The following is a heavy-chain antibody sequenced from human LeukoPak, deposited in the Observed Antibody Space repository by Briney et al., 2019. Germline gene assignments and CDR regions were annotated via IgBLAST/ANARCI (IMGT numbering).Heavy chain of an antibody. CDR2: INPGGGTT. CDR1: EYSFNSYY. CDR3: ATDSSGWFPPHYFYYAMDV. D-gene: IGHD6-19*01. J-gene: IGHJ6*02. V-gene: IGHV1-46*02. Sequence: EASVKVSCKASEYSFNSYYMHWVRQPPGQGLEWMGMINPGGGTTTHTQKFQGRVTMTSDTSTSTVHMQLSRLRSDDTAIYYCATDSSGWFPPHYFYYAMDVWGQGTTITVSS.